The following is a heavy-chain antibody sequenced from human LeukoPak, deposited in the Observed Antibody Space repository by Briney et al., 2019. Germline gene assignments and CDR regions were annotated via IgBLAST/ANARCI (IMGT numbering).Heavy chain of an antibody. V-gene: IGHV3-7*01. CDR1: GL. D-gene: IGHD3-16*02. CDR3: TRPRYRGFDY. Sequence: GGSLRLSCAASGLMSWVRQAPGKGLGWVASIKEDGGRKYYVDSVRGRFTVSRDSTKNSLYLQMNSLRAEDTAVYYCTRPRYRGFDYWGQGILVTVSS. J-gene: IGHJ4*02. CDR2: IKEDGGRK.